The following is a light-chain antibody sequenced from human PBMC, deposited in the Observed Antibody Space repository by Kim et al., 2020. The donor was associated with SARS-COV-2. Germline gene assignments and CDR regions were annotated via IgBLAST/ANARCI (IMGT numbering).Light chain of an antibody. V-gene: IGKV3-11*01. CDR2: DVS. CDR3: QQRGNWPWT. J-gene: IGKJ1*01. Sequence: EIVLTQSPATLSLSPGERATLSCRASQSVSSYLAWYQQKPGQAPRLLIFDVSDRATGIPARFKGSGSGTDFTLTISSLEPEDLGVYYCQQRGNWPWTFGQGTKVDIK. CDR1: QSVSSY.